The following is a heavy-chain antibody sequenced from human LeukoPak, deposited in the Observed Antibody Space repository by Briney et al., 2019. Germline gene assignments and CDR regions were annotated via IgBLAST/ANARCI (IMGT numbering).Heavy chain of an antibody. Sequence: GGSLRLSCATSGFTFSSYWMHWVRQVPGRGLVWVSRINSDGSITDYADSVKGRFTISRDNSKNTLFLEMNSLRAEDTAVYYCTKDTTITTSEVVVTSPDYWGQGTLVTVSS. D-gene: IGHD3-3*01. V-gene: IGHV3-74*01. CDR3: TKDTTITTSEVVVTSPDY. CDR1: GFTFSSYW. CDR2: INSDGSIT. J-gene: IGHJ4*02.